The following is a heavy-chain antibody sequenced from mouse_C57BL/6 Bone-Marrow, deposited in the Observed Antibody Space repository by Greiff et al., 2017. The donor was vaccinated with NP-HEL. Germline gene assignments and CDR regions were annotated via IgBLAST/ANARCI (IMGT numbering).Heavy chain of an antibody. CDR1: GYTFTSYW. D-gene: IGHD2-3*01. J-gene: IGHJ3*01. Sequence: VQLQQPGAELVKPGASVKLSCKASGYTFTSYWMHWVKQRPGQGLEWIGMIHPNSGSTNYNEKFKSKATLTVDKSSSTAYMQLSSLTSEDSAVYYCARLAFYDGYTWFAYWGQGTLVTVSA. CDR2: IHPNSGST. V-gene: IGHV1-64*01. CDR3: ARLAFYDGYTWFAY.